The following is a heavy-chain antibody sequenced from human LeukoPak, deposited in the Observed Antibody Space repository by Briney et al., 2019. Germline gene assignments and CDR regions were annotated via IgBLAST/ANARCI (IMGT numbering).Heavy chain of an antibody. CDR2: IYYSWST. D-gene: IGHD6-6*01. CDR1: GGFLSSSSYY. J-gene: IGHJ4*02. V-gene: IGHV4-61*01. Sequence: SEALPLTRTVSGGFLSSSSYYWRWMRQSPGKGLEWIGYIYYSWSTNYNPSLKSRVTISVDTSKNQFSLKLSSVTAADTAVYYCARDFSSSSPYFDYWGQGTLVTVSS. CDR3: ARDFSSSSPYFDY.